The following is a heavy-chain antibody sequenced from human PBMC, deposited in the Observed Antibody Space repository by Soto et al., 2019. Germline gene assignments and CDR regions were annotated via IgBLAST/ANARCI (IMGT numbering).Heavy chain of an antibody. CDR2: IYYSGST. V-gene: IGHV4-59*01. D-gene: IGHD6-13*01. Sequence: LSLTCTVSGGSISSYYWSWIRQPPGKGLEWIGYIYYSGSTNYNPSLKSRVTISVDTSKNQFSLKLSSVTAADTAVYYCARARSSSSNFRFDPWGQGTLVTVSS. J-gene: IGHJ5*02. CDR3: ARARSSSSNFRFDP. CDR1: GGSISSYY.